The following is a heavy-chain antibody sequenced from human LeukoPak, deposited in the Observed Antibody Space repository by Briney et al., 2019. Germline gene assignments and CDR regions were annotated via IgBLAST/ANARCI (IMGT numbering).Heavy chain of an antibody. CDR1: GGSINVSSYY. D-gene: IGHD1-1*01. CDR2: IFYNGKT. Sequence: SETLSLTCTVSGGSINVSSYYWGWIRQPPGKGLEWIGNIFYNGKTYYNPSLKSRVTISVDTSKNQFSLKLSSVTAADTAVYLCARHRDTGYYYYMDVWGTGTTVTVSS. CDR3: ARHRDTGYYYYMDV. V-gene: IGHV4-39*01. J-gene: IGHJ6*03.